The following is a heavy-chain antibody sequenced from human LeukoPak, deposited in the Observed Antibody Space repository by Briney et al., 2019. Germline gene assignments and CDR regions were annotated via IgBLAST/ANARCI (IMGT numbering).Heavy chain of an antibody. CDR3: ARSNCSSTSCPLLDV. CDR1: GGTFSSYA. Sequence: SVKVSCKASGGTFSSYAINWVRQAPGQGLEWMGGIIPIFGTANYAQKFQGRVTITADESTSTAYMELSSLRSEDTAVYYCARSNCSSTSCPLLDVWGQGTTVTVSS. CDR2: IIPIFGTA. J-gene: IGHJ6*02. V-gene: IGHV1-69*13. D-gene: IGHD2-2*01.